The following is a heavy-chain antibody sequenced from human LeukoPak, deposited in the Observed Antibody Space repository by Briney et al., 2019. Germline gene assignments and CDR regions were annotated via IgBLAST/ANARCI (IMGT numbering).Heavy chain of an antibody. Sequence: GGSLRLSCAASGFTFSNSAMNWVRQVPGKGLGWVSAISGSGGSTYYADSVKGRFTISRDNSKNTLYLLMNSLRAEDTAVYYCAKRNPVNYFDYWGQGTLVTVSS. CDR1: GFTFSNSA. J-gene: IGHJ4*02. CDR3: AKRNPVNYFDY. CDR2: ISGSGGST. D-gene: IGHD1-14*01. V-gene: IGHV3-23*01.